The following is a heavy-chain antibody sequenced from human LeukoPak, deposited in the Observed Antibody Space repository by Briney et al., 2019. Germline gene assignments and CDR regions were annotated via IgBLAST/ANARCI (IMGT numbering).Heavy chain of an antibody. V-gene: IGHV4-59*01. CDR1: GASLTTYH. J-gene: IGHJ4*02. CDR2: LFNTGST. Sequence: SETLSLTCTVSGASLTTYHWTWIRQPPGRRLEWIGYLFNTGSTKYNPSLASRVAILADTSKNQFSLKMTSVSAADTAVYYCARGHLGPQDWAQGTLVTVSS. D-gene: IGHD7-27*01. CDR3: ARGHLGPQD.